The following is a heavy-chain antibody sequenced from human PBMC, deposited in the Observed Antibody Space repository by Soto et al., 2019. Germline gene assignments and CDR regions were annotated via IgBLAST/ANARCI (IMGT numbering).Heavy chain of an antibody. CDR2: ISGSGGTT. CDR3: AKCPFSGSGFIDY. Sequence: EVQLLESGGGLVQTGGSLRLSCVASGFTFSSYAMSWVRQAPGKGLEWVSIISGSGGTTKYADSVKGRFTISRDNSKNTLFLQMNSLRADDTAVYYCAKCPFSGSGFIDYWGHGTLVTVSS. D-gene: IGHD1-26*01. CDR1: GFTFSSYA. J-gene: IGHJ4*01. V-gene: IGHV3-23*01.